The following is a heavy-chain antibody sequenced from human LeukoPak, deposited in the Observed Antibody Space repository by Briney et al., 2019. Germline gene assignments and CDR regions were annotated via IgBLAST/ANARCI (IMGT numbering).Heavy chain of an antibody. CDR2: ISGSGAST. D-gene: IGHD3-22*01. CDR1: GFTFSNYA. J-gene: IGHJ5*02. Sequence: GGSLRLSCATSGFTFSNYAMTWVRQAPGKGLEWVSGISGSGASTYYADSVKGRFTISRDNSKNTLHLQMNSLRAEDTAVYYCAIGDTYGVGGYYVNWFDPRGQGTLVTVSS. V-gene: IGHV3-23*01. CDR3: AIGDTYGVGGYYVNWFDP.